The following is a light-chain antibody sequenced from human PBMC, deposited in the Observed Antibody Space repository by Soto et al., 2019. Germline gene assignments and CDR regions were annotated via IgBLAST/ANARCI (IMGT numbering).Light chain of an antibody. CDR1: QSISSW. V-gene: IGKV1-5*01. CDR2: DAS. Sequence: DIRMTQSPSTLSASVGDRVTITCRASQSISSWLAWYQQKPGKAPKLLIYDASSLESGVPSRFSGSGSGTEFTLNISSLQPDDFATYYCQQYNSYWTFGQGTKVDIK. CDR3: QQYNSYWT. J-gene: IGKJ1*01.